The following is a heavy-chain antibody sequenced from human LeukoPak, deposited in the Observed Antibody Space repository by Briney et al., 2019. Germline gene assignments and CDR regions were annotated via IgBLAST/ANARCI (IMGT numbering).Heavy chain of an antibody. CDR2: IYYSGST. J-gene: IGHJ4*02. Sequence: PSETLSLTCTVSGGSISSSSYYWGWIRQPPGKGLEWIGSIYYSGSTYYNPSLKSRVTISVDTSKNQFSLKLSSVTAADTAVYYCARVGVIYYYFDYWGQGTLVTVSS. CDR1: GGSISSSSYY. D-gene: IGHD2-21*01. CDR3: ARVGVIYYYFDY. V-gene: IGHV4-39*07.